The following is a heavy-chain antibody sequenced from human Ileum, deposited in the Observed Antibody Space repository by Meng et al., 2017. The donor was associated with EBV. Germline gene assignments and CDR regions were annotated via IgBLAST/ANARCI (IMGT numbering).Heavy chain of an antibody. CDR1: SFCDNTNWVG. D-gene: IGHD4-17*01. CDR2: IDWDYDT. J-gene: IGHJ4*02. Sequence: LEARVPTPVKPLYILTPTCSFSSFCDNTNWVGMRWTRRTAGKALEWLSLIDWDYDTRYSTSLGSRLTITKDTSNIQVVLTMTNMDPVDTATYYCARRQYGAFVFDFWGQGTLVTVAS. CDR3: ARRQYGAFVFDF. V-gene: IGHV2-5*02.